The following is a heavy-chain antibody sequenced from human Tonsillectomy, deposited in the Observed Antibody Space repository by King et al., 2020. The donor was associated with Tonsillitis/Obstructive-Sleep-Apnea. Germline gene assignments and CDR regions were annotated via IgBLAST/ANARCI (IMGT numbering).Heavy chain of an antibody. V-gene: IGHV3-7*03. Sequence: VQLVESGGGLDQPGGSLRLSCAASGFTFSTYWMSWVRQAPGKGLEWVANIQQDGSEKYYVDSLKGRFTISRDNAKNSLYLQMNSLRAEDTAVYYCARDRADYDFWSGYFFGGSDYWGQGTLVTVSS. CDR1: GFTFSTYW. D-gene: IGHD3-3*01. CDR2: IQQDGSEK. J-gene: IGHJ4*02. CDR3: ARDRADYDFWSGYFFGGSDY.